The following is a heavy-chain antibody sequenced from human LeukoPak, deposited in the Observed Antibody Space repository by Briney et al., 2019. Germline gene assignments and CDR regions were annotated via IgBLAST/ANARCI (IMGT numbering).Heavy chain of an antibody. D-gene: IGHD2-21*01. J-gene: IGHJ4*02. CDR3: VKEDREKEYCGITTCYIDY. CDR1: GFTFSLYA. V-gene: IGHV3-64D*08. CDR2: INSDGSYI. Sequence: PGGSLRLSCSASGFTFSLYAMHWVRQAPGKGLEYVSAINSDGSYIYYADSVKGRFTISRDNSKNILYLQMSSLRTEDTAVYYCVKEDREKEYCGITTCYIDYCGQGGLVIVSS.